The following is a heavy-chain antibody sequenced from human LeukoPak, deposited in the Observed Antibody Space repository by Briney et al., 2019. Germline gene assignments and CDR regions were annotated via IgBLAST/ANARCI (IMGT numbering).Heavy chain of an antibody. CDR1: GYCISSGFQ. J-gene: IGHJ5*02. CDR2: IFHSGGT. CDR3: ARVGCSSPTCYNRGDNWFDP. V-gene: IGHV4-38-2*02. D-gene: IGHD2-2*02. Sequence: SATLSLTCTVSGYCISSGFQWGWLRQPPGKGLGWIGNIFHSGGTYYSPSLKSRVTISVDTSKNQFFLTLNSVTAADTAVYYCARVGCSSPTCYNRGDNWFDPWGQGTLVTVSS.